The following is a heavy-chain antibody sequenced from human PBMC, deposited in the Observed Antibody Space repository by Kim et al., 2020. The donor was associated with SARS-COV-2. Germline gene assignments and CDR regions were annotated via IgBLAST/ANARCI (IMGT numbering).Heavy chain of an antibody. CDR1: GFTFSSYS. CDR2: ISSSSSYI. V-gene: IGHV3-21*01. J-gene: IGHJ6*02. Sequence: GGSLRLSCAASGFTFSSYSMNWVRQAPGKGLEWVSSISSSSSYIYYADSVKGRFTISRDNAKNSLYLQMNSLRAEDTAVYYCARDRSGSYFYYYYGMDVWGQGTTVTVSS. D-gene: IGHD3-10*01. CDR3: ARDRSGSYFYYYYGMDV.